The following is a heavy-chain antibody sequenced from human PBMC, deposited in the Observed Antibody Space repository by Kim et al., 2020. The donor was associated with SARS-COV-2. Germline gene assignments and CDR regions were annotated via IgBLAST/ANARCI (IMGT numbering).Heavy chain of an antibody. CDR1: GYTLTDLS. D-gene: IGHD3-22*01. Sequence: ASVKVSCKVSGYTLTDLSMHWVRQAPGKGLEWMGGFDPEDGETIYAQKFQGRVTMTEDTSTDTAYMELSSLRSEDTAVYYCATDLGIAAARDDSSGYYWDYWGQGTLGTVSP. J-gene: IGHJ4*02. V-gene: IGHV1-24*01. CDR3: ATDLGIAAARDDSSGYYWDY. CDR2: FDPEDGET.